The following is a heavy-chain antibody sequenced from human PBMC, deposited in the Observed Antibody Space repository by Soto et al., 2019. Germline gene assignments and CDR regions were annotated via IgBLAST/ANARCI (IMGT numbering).Heavy chain of an antibody. CDR3: TRGFTYAFWDV. V-gene: IGHV3-49*03. CDR2: IRSKGYGGTT. J-gene: IGHJ6*02. D-gene: IGHD3-3*01. Sequence: LRLSCTASGFTFGDYAMSWFRQAPGKGLEWVGFIRSKGYGGTTEYAASVEGRFTISRDDSKTIAYLQMNSLKTEDTAVYYCTRGFTYAFWDVWGQGTTVTVYS. CDR1: GFTFGDYA.